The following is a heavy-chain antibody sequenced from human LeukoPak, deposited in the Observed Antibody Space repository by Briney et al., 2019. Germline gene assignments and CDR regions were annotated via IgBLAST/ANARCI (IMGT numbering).Heavy chain of an antibody. D-gene: IGHD2-15*01. CDR3: ARAFLVGYSPEEYFFDY. CDR2: IYYDGSI. CDR1: GGSFSGYY. V-gene: IGHV4-34*01. J-gene: IGHJ4*02. Sequence: SETLSLTCAVYGGSFSGYYWSWIRQPPGKGLEWIGYIYYDGSIFYNPSLRSRVTMSVDTSKNQFSLKLSSVTAADTAVYYCARAFLVGYSPEEYFFDYWGQGTLVTVSS.